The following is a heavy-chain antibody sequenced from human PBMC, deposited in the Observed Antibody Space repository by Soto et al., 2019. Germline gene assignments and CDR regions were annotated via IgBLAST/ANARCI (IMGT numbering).Heavy chain of an antibody. CDR2: INPSGGST. CDR1: GYTFTSYY. D-gene: IGHD3-22*01. CDR3: ARLQVNYSDSSVYFFSDH. J-gene: IGHJ4*02. Sequence: ASVKVSCKASGYTFTSYYMHWVRQAPGQGLEWMGIINPSGGSTSYAQKLQGRVTMTRDTSTSTVYMELSSLRSDDTAVYYCARLQVNYSDSSVYFFSDHWGQGTQVTVSS. V-gene: IGHV1-46*01.